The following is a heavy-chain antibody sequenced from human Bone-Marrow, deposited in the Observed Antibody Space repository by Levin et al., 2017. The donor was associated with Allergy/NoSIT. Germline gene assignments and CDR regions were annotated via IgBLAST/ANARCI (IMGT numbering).Heavy chain of an antibody. CDR1: GGSISSYY. D-gene: IGHD3-3*01. CDR3: ARDLSPGFWSGYSTYYDYGMDV. Sequence: SETLSLTCTVSGGSISSYYWSWIRQPAGKGLEWIGRIYTSGSTNYNPSLKSRVTMSVDTSKNQFSLKLSSVTAADTAVYYCARDLSPGFWSGYSTYYDYGMDVWGQGTTVTVSS. V-gene: IGHV4-4*07. CDR2: IYTSGST. J-gene: IGHJ6*02.